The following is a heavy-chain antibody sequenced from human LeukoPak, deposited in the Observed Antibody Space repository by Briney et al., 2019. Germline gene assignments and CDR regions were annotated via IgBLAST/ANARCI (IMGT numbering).Heavy chain of an antibody. Sequence: GGSLRLFCAASGFTFSSYSMNWVRQAPGKGLEWVSSISSSSSYIYYADSVKGRFTISRDNAKNSLYLQMNSLRAEDTAVYYCASDKWGGRDYWGQGTLVTVSS. J-gene: IGHJ4*02. CDR3: ASDKWGGRDY. D-gene: IGHD3-16*01. V-gene: IGHV3-21*01. CDR1: GFTFSSYS. CDR2: ISSSSSYI.